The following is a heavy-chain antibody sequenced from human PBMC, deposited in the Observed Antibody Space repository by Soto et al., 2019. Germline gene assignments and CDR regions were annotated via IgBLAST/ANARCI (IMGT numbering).Heavy chain of an antibody. V-gene: IGHV2-5*02. J-gene: IGHJ4*02. Sequence: QITLKESGPTLVKPTQTLKLTCTFSGFSLSINGVAVGWIRQPPGQALEWLALIYWDDDQRYNPSLKNRLTITKDTSRNQVVLTMTNMDPVDTATYYCAHKRDVSRGFKYWGQGTLVTVSS. D-gene: IGHD3-10*01. CDR1: GFSLSINGVA. CDR3: AHKRDVSRGFKY. CDR2: IYWDDDQ.